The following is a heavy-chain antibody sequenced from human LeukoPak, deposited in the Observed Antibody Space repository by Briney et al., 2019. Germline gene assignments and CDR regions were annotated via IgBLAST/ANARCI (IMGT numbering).Heavy chain of an antibody. J-gene: IGHJ4*02. CDR2: INHSGST. V-gene: IGHV4-34*01. D-gene: IGHD5-18*01. Sequence: PSETLSLTCAVYGGSFSGYYWSWIRQPPGKGLEWIGEINHSGSTNYNPSLKSRVTISVDTSKNQFSLKLSSVTAADTAVYYCAMSRGYSYGYTPGSFDYWGQGTLVTVSP. CDR3: AMSRGYSYGYTPGSFDY. CDR1: GGSFSGYY.